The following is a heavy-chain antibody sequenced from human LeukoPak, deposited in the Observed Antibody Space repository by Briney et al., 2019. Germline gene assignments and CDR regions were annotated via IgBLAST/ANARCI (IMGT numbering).Heavy chain of an antibody. Sequence: GGSLGLSCVASGFTFSTFGMNWVRQAPGKGLEWVSYVSSSRTTIYYADSVKGRFTISRDDAKSSLYLQMNSLRAEDTALYYCARMSTGYYDDYWGQGTLVAVSS. CDR3: ARMSTGYYDDY. J-gene: IGHJ4*02. D-gene: IGHD3-9*01. CDR2: VSSSRTTI. CDR1: GFTFSTFG. V-gene: IGHV3-48*01.